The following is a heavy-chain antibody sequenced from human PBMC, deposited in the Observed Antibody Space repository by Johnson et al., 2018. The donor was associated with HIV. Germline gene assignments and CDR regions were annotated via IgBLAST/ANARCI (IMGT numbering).Heavy chain of an antibody. Sequence: QVQLVESGGGVVQPGWSLRLSCVASGFTFNYYGMHWVRQAPGKGLEWVGFISFDGSNTHYADSVKGRFTISRDNSKNTLYLQMTRLRHEDTAVYYCARDQGELRRTHAFDIWGQGTMVTVSS. CDR2: ISFDGSNT. CDR3: ARDQGELRRTHAFDI. J-gene: IGHJ3*02. D-gene: IGHD1-14*01. V-gene: IGHV3-30*19. CDR1: GFTFNYYG.